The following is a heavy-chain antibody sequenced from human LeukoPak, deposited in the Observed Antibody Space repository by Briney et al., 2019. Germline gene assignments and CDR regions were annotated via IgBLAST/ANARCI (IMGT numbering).Heavy chain of an antibody. CDR2: TSYGGSNK. CDR3: ASDLISGSHY. J-gene: IGHJ4*02. D-gene: IGHD1-26*01. V-gene: IGHV3-30*01. CDR1: GFTFSTYA. Sequence: GGSLRLSCAASGFTFSTYAMHWVRQAPGKGLEWVAFTSYGGSNKYYADSVKGRFTISRDNSKSTLFLQMNSLRPEDTAVYFCASDLISGSHYWGQGTLVTVSS.